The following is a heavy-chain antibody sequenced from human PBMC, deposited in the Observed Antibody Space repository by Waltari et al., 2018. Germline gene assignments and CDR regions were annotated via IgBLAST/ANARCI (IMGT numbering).Heavy chain of an antibody. J-gene: IGHJ4*02. V-gene: IGHV3-21*01. Sequence: EVQLVESGGGVVKPGGSLRLPCAASGLPFSSYNMNWVRQAPGKGLEWVSIISYSSSYIYYADSVKGRFTVSRDNAKNSLYLQMNSLRAEDTAVYYCARDHEYGGKADYWGQGTLVTVSS. CDR2: ISYSSSYI. CDR1: GLPFSSYN. CDR3: ARDHEYGGKADY. D-gene: IGHD4-17*01.